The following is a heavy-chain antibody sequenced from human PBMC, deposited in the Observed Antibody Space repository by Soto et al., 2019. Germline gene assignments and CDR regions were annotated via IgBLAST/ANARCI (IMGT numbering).Heavy chain of an antibody. CDR1: GGSVSSGNSY. CDR3: ARRGGAAAGSYNWFDP. Sequence: QVQLQESGPGLVKPSETLSLTCTVSGGSVSSGNSYWSWIRQPPGKGLEWIGYIYYSGSATYNPSLKSRVTLSVDTSKNHVYLKLRSVTAADTAVYYCARRGGAAAGSYNWFDPWGQGTLVTVSS. CDR2: IYYSGSA. J-gene: IGHJ5*02. D-gene: IGHD6-13*01. V-gene: IGHV4-61*01.